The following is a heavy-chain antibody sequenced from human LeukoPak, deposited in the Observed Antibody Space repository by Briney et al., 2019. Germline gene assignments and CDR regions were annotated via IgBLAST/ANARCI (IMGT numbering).Heavy chain of an antibody. D-gene: IGHD4-23*01. CDR1: GGSISSYY. V-gene: IGHV4-59*12. J-gene: IGHJ3*02. CDR2: IYHSGST. Sequence: SATLSLTCTVSGGSISSYYWTWIRQPPGKGQEWIGHIYHSGSTNYNPSLKSRVTISVDRSKNQFSLKLNSVTAADTAVYYCARGYGDNSGAFDIWGQGTMVTVSS. CDR3: ARGYGDNSGAFDI.